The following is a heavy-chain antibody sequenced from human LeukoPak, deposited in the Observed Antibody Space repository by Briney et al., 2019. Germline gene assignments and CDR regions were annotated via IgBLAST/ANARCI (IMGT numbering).Heavy chain of an antibody. CDR2: IYYSGST. J-gene: IGHJ4*02. Sequence: PSQTLSLTCTVSGGSISSGSYYWSWIRQPPGKGLEWIGYIYYSGSTNYNPSLKSRVTISVDTSKNQFSLKLSSVTAADTAVYYCARHGSGSYYHYWGQGTLVTVSS. D-gene: IGHD3-10*01. V-gene: IGHV4-61*01. CDR3: ARHGSGSYYHY. CDR1: GGSISSGSYY.